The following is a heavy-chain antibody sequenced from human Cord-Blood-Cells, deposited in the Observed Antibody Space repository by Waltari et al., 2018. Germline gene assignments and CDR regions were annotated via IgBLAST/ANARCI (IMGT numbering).Heavy chain of an antibody. CDR2: INHSGST. D-gene: IGHD6-25*01. CDR3: ARQGLTDAFDI. V-gene: IGHV4-34*01. J-gene: IGHJ3*02. CDR1: GGSFSGYY. Sequence: QVQLQQWGAGLLKPSETLSLTCAVYGGSFSGYYWSWIRQPPGKGLEWIGEINHSGSTNYNPSLKSRVTRSVDTSKNQFALKLSSVTAADTAVYYCARQGLTDAFDIWGQGTMVTVSS.